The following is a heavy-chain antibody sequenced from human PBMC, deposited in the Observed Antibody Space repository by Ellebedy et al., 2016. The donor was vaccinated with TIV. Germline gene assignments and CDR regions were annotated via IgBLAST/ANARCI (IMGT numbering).Heavy chain of an antibody. CDR2: IADHGTVQ. CDR3: AKEGAFGNWYFDL. V-gene: IGHV3-30*18. Sequence: PGGSLRLSCAASGFTFSSHGMHWVRQVPGKGPEWVAVIADHGTVQYYSDSVKGRFTIFRDNSKNALWLQMNSLRFEDTAVYFCAKEGAFGNWYFDLWGRGTLVTVSS. J-gene: IGHJ2*01. D-gene: IGHD1-14*01. CDR1: GFTFSSHG.